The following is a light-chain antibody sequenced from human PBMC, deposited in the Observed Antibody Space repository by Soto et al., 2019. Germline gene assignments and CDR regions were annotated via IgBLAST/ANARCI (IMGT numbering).Light chain of an antibody. Sequence: HSALTQPRSVSGSPGQSVTISCTGTSSDVGGYNYVSWYQQHPGKAPKLMIYDVSQRPSGVPDRLSGSKSGNTASLTISGLQAEDAADSYCCPYAGSYTLYASGTGNKV. J-gene: IGLJ1*01. CDR1: SSDVGGYNY. CDR3: CPYAGSYTLYA. V-gene: IGLV2-11*01. CDR2: DVS.